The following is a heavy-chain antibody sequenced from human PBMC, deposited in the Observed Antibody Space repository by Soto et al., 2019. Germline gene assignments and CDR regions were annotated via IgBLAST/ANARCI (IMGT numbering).Heavy chain of an antibody. Sequence: SETLSLTCTVSGDSISSGGHYWSWIRQHPGKRPEWIGYISYSGIAYYNPSLESRFTISVDTSNNQFSLSLTSVTAADTAVYYCARGPSGDKVDYWGQGIQVTVSS. CDR2: ISYSGIA. CDR3: ARGPSGDKVDY. CDR1: GDSISSGGHY. J-gene: IGHJ4*02. V-gene: IGHV4-31*03. D-gene: IGHD7-27*01.